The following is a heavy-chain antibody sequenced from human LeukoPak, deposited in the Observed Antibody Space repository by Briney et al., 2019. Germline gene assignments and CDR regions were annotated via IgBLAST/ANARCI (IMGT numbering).Heavy chain of an antibody. D-gene: IGHD6-19*01. Sequence: PGGSLRLSCAASGFTFSSYAMSWVRQAPGKGLEWVSGMSWNSGSIDYADSVKGRFTISRDNAKNSLYLQMNSLRAEDTALYYCAKARGHSSGWYYFDYWGQGTLVTVSS. CDR3: AKARGHSSGWYYFDY. CDR1: GFTFSSYA. CDR2: MSWNSGSI. V-gene: IGHV3-9*01. J-gene: IGHJ4*02.